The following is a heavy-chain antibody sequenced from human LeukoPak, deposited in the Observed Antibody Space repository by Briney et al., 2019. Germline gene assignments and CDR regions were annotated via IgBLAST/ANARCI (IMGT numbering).Heavy chain of an antibody. D-gene: IGHD6-19*01. CDR3: AKPQWLGLYYFDY. CDR2: ISGSGGST. V-gene: IGHV3-23*01. J-gene: IGHJ4*02. CDR1: GFTFSSYA. Sequence: GGSLRLSCAASGFTFSSYAMSWVRQAPGKGLESVSAISGSGGSTYYADSVKGRFTISRDNSKNTLYLQMNSLRVEDTAVYYCAKPQWLGLYYFDYWGQGTLVTVSS.